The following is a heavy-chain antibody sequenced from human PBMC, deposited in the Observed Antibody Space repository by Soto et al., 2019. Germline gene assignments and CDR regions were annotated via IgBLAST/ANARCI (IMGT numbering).Heavy chain of an antibody. D-gene: IGHD1-1*01. CDR1: GDSISSADYY. Sequence: PSETLSLTCTVSGDSISSADYYWSWIRQTPGKGLEWIGHIFHSGTTYYNPSLKSQLTISVDTSKNHFSLRLTSVTAADTAVYYCARDLWVEPELYYYGMDVWGQGTTVTVSS. CDR3: ARDLWVEPELYYYGMDV. J-gene: IGHJ6*02. CDR2: IFHSGTT. V-gene: IGHV4-30-4*01.